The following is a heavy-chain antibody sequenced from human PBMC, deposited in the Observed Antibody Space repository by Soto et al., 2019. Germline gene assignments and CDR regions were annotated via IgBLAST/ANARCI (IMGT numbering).Heavy chain of an antibody. CDR1: GFTFSSNA. V-gene: IGHV3-23*01. J-gene: IGHJ5*02. Sequence: PGGSLRLSCAASGFTFSSNAMTWVRQAPGKGLHWVSGISAGGTTYYADSAKGRFTISRDNSKNTLYLQMNSLRADDTAVYYCAKDPLTRGWFDPWGQGTLVTVSS. CDR2: ISAGGTT. CDR3: AKDPLTRGWFDP.